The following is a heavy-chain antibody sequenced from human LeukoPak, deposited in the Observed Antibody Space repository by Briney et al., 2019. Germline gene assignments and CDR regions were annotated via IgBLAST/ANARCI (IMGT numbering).Heavy chain of an antibody. CDR3: AREAAGSSSWYDY. CDR1: GFTFSSYS. Sequence: PGGSLRLSCAASGFTFSSYSMNWVRQAPGEGLKWVSSISSSSSYIYYADSVKGRFTISRDNAKNSLYLQMNSLRAEDTAVYYCAREAAGSSSWYDYWGQGTLVTVSS. CDR2: ISSSSSYI. D-gene: IGHD6-13*01. V-gene: IGHV3-21*01. J-gene: IGHJ4*02.